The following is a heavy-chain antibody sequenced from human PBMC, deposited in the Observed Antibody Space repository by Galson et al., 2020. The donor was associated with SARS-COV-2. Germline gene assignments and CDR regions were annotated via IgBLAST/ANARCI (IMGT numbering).Heavy chain of an antibody. CDR1: GASIRSYY. CDR3: ARMWAGSVRLDP. CDR2: IYYSGNS. J-gene: IGHJ5*02. V-gene: IGHV4-59*01. Sequence: SETLSLTCTVSGASIRSYYWSWIRQSPGKGLEWIGYIYYSGNSKYNPSLKSRVTISLDTSKNQFSLKVGSVTAADTAVYYCARMWAGSVRLDPWGQGTLVTVSS. D-gene: IGHD6-19*01.